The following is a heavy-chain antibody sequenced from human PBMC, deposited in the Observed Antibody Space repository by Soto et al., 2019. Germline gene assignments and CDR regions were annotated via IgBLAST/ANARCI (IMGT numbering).Heavy chain of an antibody. Sequence: GGSLRLSCAASGFTFSDYYMSWIRQAPGKGLEWVSYISSSGSTIYYADSVKGRFTISRYNAKNSLYLQMNSLRAEDTAVYYCAREVDFWSGYYMADAFDIWGQGTMVTVSS. J-gene: IGHJ3*02. CDR1: GFTFSDYY. CDR2: ISSSGSTI. V-gene: IGHV3-11*01. CDR3: AREVDFWSGYYMADAFDI. D-gene: IGHD3-3*01.